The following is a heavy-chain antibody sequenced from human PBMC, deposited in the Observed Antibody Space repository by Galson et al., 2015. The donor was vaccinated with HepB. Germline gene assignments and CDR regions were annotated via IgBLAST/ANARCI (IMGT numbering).Heavy chain of an antibody. CDR1: GFTLTDHY. V-gene: IGHV3-72*01. J-gene: IGHJ6*03. CDR2: SRNKANSYTT. CDR3: GRISTTSHWHYMDV. D-gene: IGHD2-2*01. Sequence: SLRLSCAASGFTLTDHYIDWVRQAPGKGLEWIGHSRNKANSYTTEYAASVKGRFMISRDDSKNSLYLQMNSLKTEDTAVYFCGRISTTSHWHYMDVWGKGTTVTVSS.